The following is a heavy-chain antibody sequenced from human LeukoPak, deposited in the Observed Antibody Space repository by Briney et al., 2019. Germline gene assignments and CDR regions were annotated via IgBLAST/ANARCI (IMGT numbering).Heavy chain of an antibody. J-gene: IGHJ6*02. CDR3: ASCRAAEGNYYYYGMDV. D-gene: IGHD2-15*01. Sequence: GGSLRLSCAASGFTFSTYGMHWVRQAPGQGLEWMGRINPSSGGTNYAQKFQGRVTMTRDTSISTAYMELSRLKSDDTAVYYCASCRAAEGNYYYYGMDVWGQGTTVTVSS. V-gene: IGHV1-2*06. CDR2: INPSSGGT. CDR1: GFTFSTYG.